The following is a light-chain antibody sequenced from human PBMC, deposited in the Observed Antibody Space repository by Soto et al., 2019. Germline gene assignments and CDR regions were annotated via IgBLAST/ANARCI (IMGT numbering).Light chain of an antibody. CDR2: EVS. V-gene: IGLV2-14*01. J-gene: IGLJ1*01. CDR1: SSDVGGYNY. Sequence: QSALTQPASVSGSPGQSITISCTGTSSDVGGYNYVSWYQQNPGKAPKLMIYEVSNRPSGVSNRFSGSKSGNTASLTISGLQAEDEADYYCSSYTSSSTRLYVFGTGTKLTVL. CDR3: SSYTSSSTRLYV.